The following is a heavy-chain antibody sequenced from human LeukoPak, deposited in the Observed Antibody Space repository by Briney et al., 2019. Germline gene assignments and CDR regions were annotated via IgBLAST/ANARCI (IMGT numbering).Heavy chain of an antibody. CDR2: IIPIFGTA. CDR1: GGTFSSYA. Sequence: SVKVSCKASGGTFSSYAISWVRQAPGQGLEWMGGIIPIFGTANYAQKFQGRVTITADESTSTAYMELSSLRSEDTAVYYCGSDIAARPGAFDIWGQGTMVIVSS. J-gene: IGHJ3*02. V-gene: IGHV1-69*13. D-gene: IGHD6-6*01. CDR3: GSDIAARPGAFDI.